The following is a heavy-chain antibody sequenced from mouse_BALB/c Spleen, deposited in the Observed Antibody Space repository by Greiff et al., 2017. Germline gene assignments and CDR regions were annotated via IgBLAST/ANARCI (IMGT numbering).Heavy chain of an antibody. J-gene: IGHJ4*01. Sequence: QVQLQQSGAELARPGASVKMSCKASGYTFTSYTMHWVKQRPGQGLEWIGYINPSSGYTNYNQKFKDKATLTADKSSSTAYMQLSSLTSEDSAVYYCARHGSSPYAMDYWGQGTSVTVSS. D-gene: IGHD1-1*01. CDR3: ARHGSSPYAMDY. V-gene: IGHV1-4*01. CDR2: INPSSGYT. CDR1: GYTFTSYT.